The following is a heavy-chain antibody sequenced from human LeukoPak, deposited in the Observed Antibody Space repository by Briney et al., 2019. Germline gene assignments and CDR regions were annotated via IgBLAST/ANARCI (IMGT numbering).Heavy chain of an antibody. Sequence: ASVKVSCKTSGYSFTGHYIHWVRQAPGQGLEWMGWINPNNGDTKFAQRFQGGVTMTRDTSISTAYMELSRLRSDDTAMYYCARDSAAHTYGCLDFWGQGTLVTVSS. D-gene: IGHD2-8*01. CDR1: GYSFTGHY. J-gene: IGHJ4*02. V-gene: IGHV1-2*02. CDR2: INPNNGDT. CDR3: ARDSAAHTYGCLDF.